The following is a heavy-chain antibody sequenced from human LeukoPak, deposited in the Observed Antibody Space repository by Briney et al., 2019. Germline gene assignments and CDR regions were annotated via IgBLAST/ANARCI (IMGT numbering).Heavy chain of an antibody. CDR2: IHPSGGST. CDR3: ARMAMDPAMVANFFDL. CDR1: GYTFTDYY. J-gene: IGHJ4*02. V-gene: IGHV1-46*01. Sequence: ASVKISCKASGYTFTDYYMYWVRQAPGQGPECMGVIHPSGGSTTSAQKFQGRVTLTKDTATSTIYIELSSLRSDDTAVYYCARMAMDPAMVANFFDLWGQGTLLIVSA. D-gene: IGHD5-18*01.